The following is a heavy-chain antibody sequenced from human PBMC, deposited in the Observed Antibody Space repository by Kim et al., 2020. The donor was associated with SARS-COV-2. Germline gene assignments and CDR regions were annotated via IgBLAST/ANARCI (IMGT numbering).Heavy chain of an antibody. D-gene: IGHD6-13*01. V-gene: IGHV4-39*01. J-gene: IGHJ6*02. CDR2: IYYSGST. CDR3: ASLGGSSWFVGYYYYGMDV. Sequence: SETLSLTCTVSGGSISSSSYYWGWIRQPPGKGLEWIGSIYYSGSTYYNPSLKSRVTISVDTSKNQFSLKLSSVTAADTAVYYCASLGGSSWFVGYYYYGMDVWGQGTTVTVSS. CDR1: GGSISSSSYY.